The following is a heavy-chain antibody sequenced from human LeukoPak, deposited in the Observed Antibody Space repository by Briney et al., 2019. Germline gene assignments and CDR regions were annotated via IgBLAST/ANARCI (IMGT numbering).Heavy chain of an antibody. CDR3: AREGYCSSTSCPDNYYYYMDV. CDR1: GFTFSSYW. V-gene: IGHV3-7*01. J-gene: IGHJ6*03. Sequence: GGSLRLSCAACGFTFSSYWMSWVRQAPGKGLEWVANIKQDGSEKYYVDSVKGRFTISRDNAKNSLYLQMNSLRAEDTAVYYCAREGYCSSTSCPDNYYYYMDVWGKGTTVTISS. CDR2: IKQDGSEK. D-gene: IGHD2-2*01.